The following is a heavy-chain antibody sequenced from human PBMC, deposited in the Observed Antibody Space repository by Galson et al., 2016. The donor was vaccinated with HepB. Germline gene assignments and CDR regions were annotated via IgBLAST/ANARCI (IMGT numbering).Heavy chain of an antibody. Sequence: QSGAEVKKPGESLKISCRGFGFQFSKYWIGWVRQMPGTGLEWMGIIYPGDSDTRYNPSFQGQVTISAAKSTDTAYLQWRSLESSDTAMYYCVRLRVEGIRADYFQYWGQGTLAIVSS. V-gene: IGHV5-51*01. CDR3: VRLRVEGIRADYFQY. D-gene: IGHD3-3*02. CDR1: GFQFSKYW. J-gene: IGHJ4*02. CDR2: IYPGDSDT.